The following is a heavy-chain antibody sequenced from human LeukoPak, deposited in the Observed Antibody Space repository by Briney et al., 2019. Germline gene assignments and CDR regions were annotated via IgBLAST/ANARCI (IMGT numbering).Heavy chain of an antibody. CDR3: TGGYSSSGGYFDY. Sequence: GGSLRLSCAASGFTFSGSAMHWVRQASGKGLEWVGRIRSKANSYATAYAASVKGRFTISRDDSKNTAYLQMNSLKTEDTAVYYCTGGYSSSGGYFDYWGRGTLVTVSS. J-gene: IGHJ4*02. V-gene: IGHV3-73*01. CDR2: IRSKANSYAT. D-gene: IGHD6-13*01. CDR1: GFTFSGSA.